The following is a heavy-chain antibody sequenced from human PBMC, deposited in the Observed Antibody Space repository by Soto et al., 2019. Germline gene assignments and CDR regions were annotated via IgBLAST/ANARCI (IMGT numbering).Heavy chain of an antibody. CDR1: GFTFSSYG. Sequence: GGSLRLSCAASGFTFSSYGMHWVRQAPGKWLEWVAVISYDGSNKYYADSVKGRFTISRDNSKNTLYLQMNSLRAEDTAVYYCAKDVVVGATTGLGDYYYYYGMDVWGXGTTVTVSS. J-gene: IGHJ6*02. V-gene: IGHV3-30*18. CDR2: ISYDGSNK. D-gene: IGHD1-26*01. CDR3: AKDVVVGATTGLGDYYYYYGMDV.